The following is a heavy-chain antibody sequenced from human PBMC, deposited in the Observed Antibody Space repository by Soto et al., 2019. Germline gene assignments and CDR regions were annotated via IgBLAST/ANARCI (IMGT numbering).Heavy chain of an antibody. CDR3: AKGQPRYCTNGVCYYLPNFDY. V-gene: IGHV3-30*18. CDR1: GFTFSSYG. Sequence: GGSLRLSCAASGFTFSSYGMHWVRQAPGKGLEWVAVISYDGSNKYYADSVKGRFTISRDNSKNTLYLQMNSLRAEDTAVYYCAKGQPRYCTNGVCYYLPNFDYWGQGTLVTVSS. J-gene: IGHJ4*02. CDR2: ISYDGSNK. D-gene: IGHD2-8*01.